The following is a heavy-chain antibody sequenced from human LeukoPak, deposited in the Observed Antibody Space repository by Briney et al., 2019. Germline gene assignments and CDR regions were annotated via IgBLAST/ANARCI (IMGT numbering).Heavy chain of an antibody. CDR2: ISGSGGST. J-gene: IGHJ5*02. D-gene: IGHD3-10*01. CDR3: ANMVRGVIIWFDP. Sequence: GGPLRLSCAASGFTFSSYAMSWVRQAPGKGLEWVSAISGSGGSTYYADSVKGRFTISRDNSKNTLYLQMNSLRAEDTAVYYCANMVRGVIIWFDPWGQGTLVTVSS. V-gene: IGHV3-23*01. CDR1: GFTFSSYA.